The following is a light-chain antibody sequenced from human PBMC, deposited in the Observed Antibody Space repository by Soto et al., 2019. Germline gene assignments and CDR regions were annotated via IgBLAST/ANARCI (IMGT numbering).Light chain of an antibody. J-gene: IGKJ1*01. CDR3: HHFGSLPET. CDR1: QSVANNY. V-gene: IGKV3-20*01. CDR2: GAS. Sequence: EIVLTQSPGTLSLSPGEGATLSCRASQSVANNYLAWYQQKPGQAPRLLISGASNRATGIPDRFSGSGSGTDFTLTISRLEPEDFAVYYCHHFGSLPETFGQGTNVE.